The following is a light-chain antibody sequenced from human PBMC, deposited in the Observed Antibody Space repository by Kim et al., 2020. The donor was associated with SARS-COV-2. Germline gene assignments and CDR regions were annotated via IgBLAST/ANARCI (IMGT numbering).Light chain of an antibody. CDR3: QQYDSWLT. CDR2: CAS. V-gene: IGKV3-15*01. J-gene: IGKJ4*01. Sequence: SVPPAETAPLPCRARQRVSRNLAWYQQVRGQPPSLLIYCASTRATGVPARFSGSGSGTEFSLTISNLQSEAFAIYICQQYDSWLTFGGGTKVDIK. CDR1: QRVSRN.